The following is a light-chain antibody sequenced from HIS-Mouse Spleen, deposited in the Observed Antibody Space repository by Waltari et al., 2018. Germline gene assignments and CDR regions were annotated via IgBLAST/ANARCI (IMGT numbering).Light chain of an antibody. CDR1: QGISSY. V-gene: IGKV1-8*01. Sequence: AIRMTQSPSSLSASTGDRVTITCRASQGISSYLAWYQQKPGKAPKLLIYAASTLQSWVPSRFSGSGSGTDFTLTISCLQSEDFATYYCQQYYSYPMYTFGQGTKLEIK. CDR3: QQYYSYPMYT. J-gene: IGKJ2*01. CDR2: AAS.